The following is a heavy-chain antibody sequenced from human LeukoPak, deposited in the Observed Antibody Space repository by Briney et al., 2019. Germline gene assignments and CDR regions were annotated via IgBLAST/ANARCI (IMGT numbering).Heavy chain of an antibody. D-gene: IGHD2-15*01. CDR2: INTNTGNP. CDR1: GYTFTSYA. V-gene: IGHV7-4-1*02. Sequence: GASVKVSCKASGYTFTSYAMSWVRQAPGQGLEWMGWINTNTGNPTYAQGFTGRFVFSLDTSVSTAYLQISSLKAEDAAVYYCASFGSSGGSWINLIEWGQGTLVTVSS. CDR3: ASFGSSGGSWINLIE. J-gene: IGHJ4*02.